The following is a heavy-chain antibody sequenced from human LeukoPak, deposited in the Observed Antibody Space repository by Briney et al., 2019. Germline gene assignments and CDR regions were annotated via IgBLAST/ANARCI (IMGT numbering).Heavy chain of an antibody. V-gene: IGHV4-59*08. J-gene: IGHJ5*02. CDR1: RGSISTYY. CDR3: ARHRDDYGDYWFHP. CDR2: IHYSGAT. Sequence: SETLSLTCTVSRGSISTYYWSWIRQPPGKGLEWIGYIHYSGATNYNPSLKSRVTMTLDTSKNQFSLKLNSVTAADTAVYYCARHRDDYGDYWFHPWGQGTLVTVSS. D-gene: IGHD4-17*01.